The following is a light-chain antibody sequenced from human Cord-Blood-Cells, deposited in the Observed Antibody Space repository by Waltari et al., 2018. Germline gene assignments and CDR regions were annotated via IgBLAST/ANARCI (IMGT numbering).Light chain of an antibody. CDR1: RSDVGSYNL. CDR2: EGS. J-gene: IGLJ3*02. Sequence: QSALTQPASVSGSPGQSITIPCTGTRSDVGSYNLVSWYQQHPGKPPKLMIYEGSKRPSGVSNRFSGSKSGNTASLTISGLQAEDEADYYCCSYAGSSTYWVFGGGTKLTVL. CDR3: CSYAGSSTYWV. V-gene: IGLV2-23*01.